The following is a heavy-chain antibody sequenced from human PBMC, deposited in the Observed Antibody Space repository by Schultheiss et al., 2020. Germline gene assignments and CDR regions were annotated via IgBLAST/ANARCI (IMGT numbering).Heavy chain of an antibody. J-gene: IGHJ6*02. CDR2: ISAYNGNT. V-gene: IGHV1-18*01. CDR1: GYTFTSYG. D-gene: IGHD4-17*01. Sequence: ASVKVSCKASGYTFTSYGISWVRKAPGQGLEWMGWISAYNGNTNYAQKLQGRVTMTTDTSTSTAYMELRSLRSDDTAVYYCARQTTVTPGHGMDVWGQWTMVTVSS. CDR3: ARQTTVTPGHGMDV.